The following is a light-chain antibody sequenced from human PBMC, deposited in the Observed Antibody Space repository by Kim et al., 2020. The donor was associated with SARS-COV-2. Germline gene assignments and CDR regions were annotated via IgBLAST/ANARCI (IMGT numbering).Light chain of an antibody. CDR3: LKYNRAPWT. V-gene: IGKV1-27*01. Sequence: DIQMTQSPSSLSASVGDRVTITCRASQDISNYLAWYQQKPGKVPKLLIFVASTLHSAVPSRFSGSGSGTDFTLTISSLQPEDVATYYFLKYNRAPWTFGPRTPVDIK. CDR2: VAS. J-gene: IGKJ1*01. CDR1: QDISNY.